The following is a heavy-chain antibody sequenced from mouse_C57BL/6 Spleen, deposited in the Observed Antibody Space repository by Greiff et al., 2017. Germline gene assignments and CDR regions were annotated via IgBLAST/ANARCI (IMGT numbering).Heavy chain of an antibody. CDR1: GYAFTNYL. D-gene: IGHD2-5*01. Sequence: ESGAELVRPGTSVKVSCKASGYAFTNYLIEWVKQRPGQGLEWIGVINPGSGGTNYNEKFKGKATLTADKSSSTAYMQLSSLTSEDSAVYFCARAYYSNYDYWGQGTTLTVSS. CDR3: ARAYYSNYDY. CDR2: INPGSGGT. V-gene: IGHV1-54*01. J-gene: IGHJ2*01.